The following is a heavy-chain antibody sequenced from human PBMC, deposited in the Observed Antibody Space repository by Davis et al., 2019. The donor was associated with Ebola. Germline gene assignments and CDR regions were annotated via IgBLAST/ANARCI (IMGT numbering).Heavy chain of an antibody. CDR1: GFTFSSYW. D-gene: IGHD1-26*01. CDR2: INSDGSST. J-gene: IGHJ6*03. V-gene: IGHV3-74*01. CDR3: ARDYSGSYYTYYYYMDV. Sequence: GESLKISCAASGFTFSSYWMHWVRQAPGKGLVWVSRINSDGSSTSYADSVKGRFTISRDNAKNTLYLQMNSLRAEDTAVYYCARDYSGSYYTYYYYMDVWGKGTTVTVSS.